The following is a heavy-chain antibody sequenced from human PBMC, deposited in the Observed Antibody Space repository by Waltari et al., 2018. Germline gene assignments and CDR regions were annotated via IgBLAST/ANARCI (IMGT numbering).Heavy chain of an antibody. CDR2: SYREGRT. Sequence: EVQLVESGGGLVQPGGSLRLSCAASGFTVSSNYMSWVRQAPGKGLEWVSLSYREGRTYYADSVKGRFTSSRDNYKNTVYLQMSRLRVEDTAVYYCAKDAGPVAAEGDYWGQGTLVTVSS. D-gene: IGHD6-19*01. J-gene: IGHJ4*02. CDR1: GFTVSSNY. V-gene: IGHV3-66*01. CDR3: AKDAGPVAAEGDY.